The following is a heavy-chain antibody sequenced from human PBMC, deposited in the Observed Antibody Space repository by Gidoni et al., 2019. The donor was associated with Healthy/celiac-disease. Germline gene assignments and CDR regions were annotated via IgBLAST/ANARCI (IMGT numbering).Heavy chain of an antibody. Sequence: QVQLVQSGAEVKKPGSSVKVPCKASGGTFTRYAISWVRQAPGQGLEWMGWIIPIFGTANYAQKFQGRVTITADESTSTAYMELSSLRSEDTAVYYCARDISSWSSLGWFDPWGQGTLVTVSS. CDR1: GGTFTRYA. CDR2: IIPIFGTA. J-gene: IGHJ5*02. CDR3: ARDISSWSSLGWFDP. D-gene: IGHD6-13*01. V-gene: IGHV1-69*01.